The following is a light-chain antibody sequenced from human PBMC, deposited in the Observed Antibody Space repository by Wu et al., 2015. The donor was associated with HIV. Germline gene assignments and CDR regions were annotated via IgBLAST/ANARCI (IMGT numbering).Light chain of an antibody. CDR2: DAV. Sequence: EIMMTQSPATLSVSPGERATLSCRASQSVSRNLAWYQQKPGQAPRLLIFDAVTRATGISARFSGSGSGTEFTLTISNMQSDDFAVXHCQQYNNWPPTFGGGTKVEIK. J-gene: IGKJ4*01. V-gene: IGKV3-15*01. CDR3: QQYNNWPPT. CDR1: QSVSRN.